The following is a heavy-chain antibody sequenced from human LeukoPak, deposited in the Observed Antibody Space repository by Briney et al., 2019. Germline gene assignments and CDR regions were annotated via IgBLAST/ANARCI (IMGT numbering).Heavy chain of an antibody. D-gene: IGHD3-10*01. Sequence: GGSLRLSCAASRFTFSSYGMHWVRQAPGKGLEWVAVISYDGSNKYYADSVKGRFTISRDNSKNTLYLQMNSLRAEDTAVYYCAKELNDGSGSYYITYYFDYWGQGTLVTVSS. V-gene: IGHV3-30*18. CDR1: RFTFSSYG. CDR2: ISYDGSNK. CDR3: AKELNDGSGSYYITYYFDY. J-gene: IGHJ4*02.